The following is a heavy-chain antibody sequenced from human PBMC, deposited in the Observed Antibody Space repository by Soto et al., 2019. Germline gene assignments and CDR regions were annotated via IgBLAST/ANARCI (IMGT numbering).Heavy chain of an antibody. CDR3: ASWDWFDP. V-gene: IGHV3-48*02. CDR1: GFIFSSYS. CDR2: ISSSGNTI. J-gene: IGHJ5*02. D-gene: IGHD3-16*01. Sequence: EVQLVESGGVLVQPGGSLRLSCAASGFIFSSYSMNWVRQAPGKGLEWVSYISSSGNTIYYADSVRGRFTISRDNAKNSLFLQMNSLRDEDTAVYYCASWDWFDPWGQGTLVTVSS.